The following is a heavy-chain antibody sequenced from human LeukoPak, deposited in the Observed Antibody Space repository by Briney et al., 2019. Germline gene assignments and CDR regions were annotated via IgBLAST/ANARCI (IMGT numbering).Heavy chain of an antibody. J-gene: IGHJ3*02. CDR3: ARDRGYCSSTSCYSWGADAFDI. D-gene: IGHD2-2*01. Sequence: GESLRLSCAASGFTFTTYWMSWVRQAPGKGLEWVANIKQDGTEKYYVDSVKGRFTISRDNAKNSLYLQMDSLRVEDTAVYYCARDRGYCSSTSCYSWGADAFDIWGQGTMVTVSS. CDR2: IKQDGTEK. CDR1: GFTFTTYW. V-gene: IGHV3-7*01.